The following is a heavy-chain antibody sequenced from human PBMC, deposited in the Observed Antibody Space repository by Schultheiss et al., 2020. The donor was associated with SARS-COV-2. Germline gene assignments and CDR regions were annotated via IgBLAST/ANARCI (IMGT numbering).Heavy chain of an antibody. Sequence: SQTLSLTCTVSGGSISSYYWSWIRQPTGKGLEWIGYIYYSGSTNYNPSLKSRVTISVDTSKNQFSLKLSSVTAADTAVYYCARLEYSSGWYPFDYWGQGTLVTVSS. CDR3: ARLEYSSGWYPFDY. D-gene: IGHD6-19*01. CDR2: IYYSGST. CDR1: GGSISSYY. V-gene: IGHV4-59*08. J-gene: IGHJ4*02.